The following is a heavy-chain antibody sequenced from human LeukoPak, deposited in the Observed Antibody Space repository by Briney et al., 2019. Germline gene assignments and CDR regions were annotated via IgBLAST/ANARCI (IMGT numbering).Heavy chain of an antibody. J-gene: IGHJ6*02. CDR1: GSTLSNYY. Sequence: GRSLSLSRAASGSTLSNYYKHRGRPAPGKGVGGVAVISYYGSNRDYVDSVKGRFTISRDNSKNTLSLQLNSLRADDTAVYYCAKGGQGNGPSRGAVYGMDVWGQGTTVTVSS. V-gene: IGHV3-30*18. CDR2: ISYYGSNR. D-gene: IGHD1-26*01. CDR3: AKGGQGNGPSRGAVYGMDV.